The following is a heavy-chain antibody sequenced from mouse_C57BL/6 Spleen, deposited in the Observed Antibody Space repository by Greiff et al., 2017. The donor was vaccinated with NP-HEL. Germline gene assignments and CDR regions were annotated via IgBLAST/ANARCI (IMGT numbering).Heavy chain of an antibody. CDR3: TRGGYYPNYYAMDY. J-gene: IGHJ4*01. V-gene: IGHV5-9-1*02. CDR1: GFTFSSYA. D-gene: IGHD2-3*01. Sequence: EVHLVESGEGLVKPGGSLKLSCAASGFTFSSYAMSWVRQTPEKRLEWVAYISSGGDYIYYADTVKGRFTISRDNARNTLYLQMSSLKSEDTAMYYCTRGGYYPNYYAMDYWGQGTSVTVSS. CDR2: ISSGGDYI.